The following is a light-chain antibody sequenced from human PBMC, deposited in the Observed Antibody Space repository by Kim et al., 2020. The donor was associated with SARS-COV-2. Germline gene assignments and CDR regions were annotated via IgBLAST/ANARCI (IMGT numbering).Light chain of an antibody. CDR3: HLYGHSDLA. Sequence: EIVLTQSPGTVSLSPGERATLSCRASQSVASNYLAWYQKKPGQAPRLLISDTSSRATGIPDRFSGSGSGTDFTLTITRLEPEDFAVYYCHLYGHSDLAFGGGTKVDIK. V-gene: IGKV3-20*01. CDR1: QSVASNY. CDR2: DTS. J-gene: IGKJ4*01.